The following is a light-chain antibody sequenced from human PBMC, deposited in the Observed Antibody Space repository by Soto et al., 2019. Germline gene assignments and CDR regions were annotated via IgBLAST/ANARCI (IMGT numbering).Light chain of an antibody. J-gene: IGKJ2*01. Sequence: ERVMTQSPATLSVSPGERATLSCRASQSVTSKLAWYQQKPGQAPRLLIYGASTRATGIPARFSGSGSGTEFTLTISSLQSEDFAVYYCQQYNNWPYTFGQGTKLEIK. CDR1: QSVTSK. CDR2: GAS. V-gene: IGKV3-15*01. CDR3: QQYNNWPYT.